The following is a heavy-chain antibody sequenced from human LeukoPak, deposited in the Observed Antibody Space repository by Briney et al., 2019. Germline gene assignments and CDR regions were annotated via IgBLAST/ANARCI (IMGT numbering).Heavy chain of an antibody. CDR1: VDSVSGNSAVA. Sequence: SQTLSLICAISVDSVSGNSAVAWNWLRQSPSRGLEWLGRTYYRSKWNNDYAVSVKSRITINPDTSKNQFSLHLNSVTPEDTAVYFCARGRHSGFDYWGQGTLVTVSS. D-gene: IGHD6-13*01. J-gene: IGHJ4*02. V-gene: IGHV6-1*01. CDR3: ARGRHSGFDY. CDR2: TYYRSKWNN.